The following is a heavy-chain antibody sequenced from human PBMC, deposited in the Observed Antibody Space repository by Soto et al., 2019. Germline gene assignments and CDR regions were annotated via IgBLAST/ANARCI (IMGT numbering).Heavy chain of an antibody. CDR2: IWYDGSNQ. CDR1: GFTFSDFA. D-gene: IGHD2-15*01. J-gene: IGHJ5*02. Sequence: QVQLVESGGGVVQPGRSLRLSCAASGFTFSDFAMHWVRQAPGKGLAWVAVIWYDGSNQEYADSVKRRFTISRDNSKNTLYLQMNSLRDEYTAVYHCAKAGAYCVGGSCYGHNWLDPWGQGALVTVS. V-gene: IGHV3-33*06. CDR3: AKAGAYCVGGSCYGHNWLDP.